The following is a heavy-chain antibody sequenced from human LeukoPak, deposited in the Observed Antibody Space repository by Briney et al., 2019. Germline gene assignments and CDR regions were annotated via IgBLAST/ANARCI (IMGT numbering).Heavy chain of an antibody. CDR3: ARETGSAVGSTDFDY. Sequence: GGSLRLSCVVSGYPFSDHYIHWVRQAPGKGLEWVAVISYDGSSKYYADSVKGRFTISRDNSENTLYLQMNSLRAEDTAVYYCARETGSAVGSTDFDYWGQGTLVTVSS. J-gene: IGHJ4*02. D-gene: IGHD4-17*01. CDR2: ISYDGSSK. V-gene: IGHV3-30-3*01. CDR1: GYPFSDHY.